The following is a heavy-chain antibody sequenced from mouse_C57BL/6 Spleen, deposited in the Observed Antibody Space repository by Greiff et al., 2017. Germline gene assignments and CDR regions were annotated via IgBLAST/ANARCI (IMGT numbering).Heavy chain of an antibody. V-gene: IGHV1-12*01. J-gene: IGHJ1*03. CDR2: IYPGNGDT. D-gene: IGHD1-1*01. Sequence: QVQLQQSGAELVRPGASVKMSCTASGYTFTSYNMHWVKQTPRQGLEWIGAIYPGNGDTSYNQKFKGKATLTVNKSSSTAYMQLSSLTSEDSAVYFCARSPYYGSSYGYFDVWGTGTTVTVSS. CDR3: ARSPYYGSSYGYFDV. CDR1: GYTFTSYN.